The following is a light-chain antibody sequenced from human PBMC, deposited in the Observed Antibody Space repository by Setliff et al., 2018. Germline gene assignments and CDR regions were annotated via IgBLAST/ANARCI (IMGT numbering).Light chain of an antibody. Sequence: QSVLTQPPSASGTPGQRVTISCSGTSSNIGSISVNWYQHLPGTAPKLLIYGNSQRPSGVPDRFSGSKSGTSASPAITGLQSEDEADYYCASWDVSLKGHVFGTGTKGTVL. CDR2: GNS. J-gene: IGLJ1*01. CDR1: SSNIGSIS. V-gene: IGLV1-44*01. CDR3: ASWDVSLKGHV.